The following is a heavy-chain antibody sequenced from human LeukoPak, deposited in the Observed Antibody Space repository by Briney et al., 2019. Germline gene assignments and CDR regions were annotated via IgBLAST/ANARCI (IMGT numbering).Heavy chain of an antibody. V-gene: IGHV4-61*02. CDR2: IYTSGST. J-gene: IGHJ4*02. CDR3: ARLGRGDYVWGSYRLYYFDY. D-gene: IGHD3-16*02. CDR1: GGSISSGSYY. Sequence: SQTLSLTCTVSGGSISSGSYYWSWIRQPAGKGLEWIGRIYTSGSTNYNPSLKSRVTISVDTSKNQFSLKLSSVTAADTAVYYCARLGRGDYVWGSYRLYYFDYWGQGTLVTVSS.